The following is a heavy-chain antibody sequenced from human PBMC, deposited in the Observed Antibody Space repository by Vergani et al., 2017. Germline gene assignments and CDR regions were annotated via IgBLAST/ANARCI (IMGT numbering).Heavy chain of an antibody. Sequence: EVQLVESGGGLVQPGGSLRLSCAASGFTFSSYAMHWVRQAPGKGLEYVSAISSNGGSTYYANSVKGRFTISRDNSKNTLYLQMGSLRAEDMAVYYCARRTFGRGSISNDYWGQGTLVTVSS. V-gene: IGHV3-64*01. CDR3: ARRTFGRGSISNDY. CDR1: GFTFSSYA. J-gene: IGHJ4*02. D-gene: IGHD3-16*01. CDR2: ISSNGGST.